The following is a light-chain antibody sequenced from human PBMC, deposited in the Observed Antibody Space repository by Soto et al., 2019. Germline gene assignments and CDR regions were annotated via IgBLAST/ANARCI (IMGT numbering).Light chain of an antibody. V-gene: IGKV3-20*01. CDR3: QHYGYSKWT. Sequence: EIVLTQSPGTLSLSPGERATLSCRASESVSSSYLAWYQQKPGQAPRLLIFGASSRATGTPDRFSGSGSGTEFTLTITRLEPEDSAVYFCQHYGYSKWTFGQGTKV. J-gene: IGKJ1*01. CDR2: GAS. CDR1: ESVSSSY.